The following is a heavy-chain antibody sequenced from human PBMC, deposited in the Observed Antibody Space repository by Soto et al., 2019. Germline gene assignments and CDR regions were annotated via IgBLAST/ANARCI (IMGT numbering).Heavy chain of an antibody. D-gene: IGHD2-15*01. V-gene: IGHV4-39*01. CDR3: ARLFHWNVGYCSGGSCYEVGWFDP. J-gene: IGHJ5*02. CDR1: GGSISSSSYY. Sequence: TSETLSLTCTVSGGSISSSSYYWGWIRQPPGKGLEWIGSIYYSGSTYYNPSLKSRVTISVDTSKNQFSLKLSSVTAADTAVYYCARLFHWNVGYCSGGSCYEVGWFDPWGQGTLVTVSS. CDR2: IYYSGST.